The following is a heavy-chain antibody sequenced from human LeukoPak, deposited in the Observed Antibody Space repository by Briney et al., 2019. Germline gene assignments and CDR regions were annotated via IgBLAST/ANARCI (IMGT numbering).Heavy chain of an antibody. CDR2: IHSSGTT. J-gene: IGHJ4*02. CDR1: GDSISGYY. V-gene: IGHV4-4*09. CDR3: ARGYFDNRHSSNPFDY. Sequence: SETLSLTCTVSGDSISGYYWSWIRQTPGRGLEWIACIHSSGTTNYNPSLKSRVTMSVDTSKNQFSLRLTSVTAADTAVYFCARGYFDNRHSSNPFDYWGQGALVTVSS. D-gene: IGHD3-22*01.